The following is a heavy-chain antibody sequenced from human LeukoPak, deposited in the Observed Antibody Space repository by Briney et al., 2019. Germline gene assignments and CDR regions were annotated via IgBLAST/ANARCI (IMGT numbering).Heavy chain of an antibody. D-gene: IGHD2-2*01. CDR2: INQDGSEN. J-gene: IGHJ4*02. CDR3: ASCGSTSCTY. Sequence: GGSLRLSCAASGFTFNDYWMSWVRQAPGRGLEWVANINQDGSENYYVDSMKGRFTSSRDNAKNSVYLQMNSLRAEDTAVYYCASCGSTSCTYWGQGTLVTVSS. CDR1: GFTFNDYW. V-gene: IGHV3-7*01.